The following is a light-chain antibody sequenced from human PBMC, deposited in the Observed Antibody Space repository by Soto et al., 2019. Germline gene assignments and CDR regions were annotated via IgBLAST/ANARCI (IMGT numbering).Light chain of an antibody. CDR1: QGIGTN. V-gene: IGKV3-15*01. CDR3: QQYGNSPQT. J-gene: IGKJ1*01. CDR2: AAS. Sequence: EIVVTQSPGTLSVSPGERATLSCRASQGIGTNLAWYQQRPGQAPRLLIYAASSRATDIPARFTGRGSGTEFTLTISRLEPEDFAVYYCQQYGNSPQTFGQGTKVEIK.